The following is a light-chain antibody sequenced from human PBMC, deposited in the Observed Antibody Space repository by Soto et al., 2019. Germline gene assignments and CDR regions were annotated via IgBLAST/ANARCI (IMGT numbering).Light chain of an antibody. J-gene: IGLJ3*02. Sequence: QLVLTQPPSVSGAPGQRVTISCTGSSSNFGAGYDVHWYQQLPGTAPKLLIYANSHRPSGVPDRFSGSKSGTSASLAITGLQAEDEADYYCQSYDSSLSGVVFGGGTKLTVL. CDR2: ANS. V-gene: IGLV1-40*01. CDR1: SSNFGAGYD. CDR3: QSYDSSLSGVV.